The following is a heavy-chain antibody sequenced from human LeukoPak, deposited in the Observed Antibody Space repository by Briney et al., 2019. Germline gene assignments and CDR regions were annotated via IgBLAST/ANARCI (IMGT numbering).Heavy chain of an antibody. CDR2: INPNSGGT. D-gene: IGHD2-2*03. J-gene: IGHJ3*02. CDR3: ARAFGYCSSTSCQPDAFDI. V-gene: IGHV1-2*04. Sequence: ASVKVSCKASGYTFTGYYMHWVRQAPGQGLEWMGWINPNSGGTNYAQKFQGWVTMTRDTSISTAYIELSRLRSDDTAVYYCARAFGYCSSTSCQPDAFDIWGQGTMVTVSS. CDR1: GYTFTGYY.